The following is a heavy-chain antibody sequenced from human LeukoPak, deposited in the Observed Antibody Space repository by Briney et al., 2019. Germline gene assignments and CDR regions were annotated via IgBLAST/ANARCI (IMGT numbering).Heavy chain of an antibody. J-gene: IGHJ4*02. CDR2: ISSSSSTI. V-gene: IGHV3-48*04. Sequence: QPGGSLRLSCAASGFTFSSYSMNWVRQAPGKGLEWVSYISSSSSTIYYADSVKGRSTISRDNAKNSLYLQMNSLRAEDTAVYYCASRGSPVGATFPVDYWGQGTLVTVSS. CDR3: ASRGSPVGATFPVDY. CDR1: GFTFSSYS. D-gene: IGHD1-26*01.